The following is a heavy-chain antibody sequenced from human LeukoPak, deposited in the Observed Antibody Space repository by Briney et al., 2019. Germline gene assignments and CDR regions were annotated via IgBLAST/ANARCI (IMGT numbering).Heavy chain of an antibody. Sequence: PSETLSLTCAVSGASISSYYWSWIRQPPGKGLEWIGYIYYSGSTNYNPSLKSRVTISVDTSKNQFSLKLSSVTAADTAVYYCARGNHYSHSSGWLTPIDYWGQGTLVTVSS. D-gene: IGHD6-19*01. CDR3: ARGNHYSHSSGWLTPIDY. CDR1: GASISSYY. V-gene: IGHV4-59*08. CDR2: IYYSGST. J-gene: IGHJ4*02.